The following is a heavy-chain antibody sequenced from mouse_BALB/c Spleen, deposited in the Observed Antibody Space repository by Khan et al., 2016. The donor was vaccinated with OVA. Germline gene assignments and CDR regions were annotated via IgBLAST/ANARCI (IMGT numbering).Heavy chain of an antibody. CDR2: ISPGSGDT. CDR1: GYTFTDYY. J-gene: IGHJ3*01. CDR3: ARRNYFGYTFAY. Sequence: QVQLKQSGAELARPGASVKLSCKASGYTFTDYYINWVKQRTGQSLEWIGEISPGSGDTYYNEKFKGKATLTADKSSNTAYMQLSSLTSEASAFYFCARRNYFGYTFAYWGQGTLVTVSA. D-gene: IGHD1-2*01. V-gene: IGHV1-77*01.